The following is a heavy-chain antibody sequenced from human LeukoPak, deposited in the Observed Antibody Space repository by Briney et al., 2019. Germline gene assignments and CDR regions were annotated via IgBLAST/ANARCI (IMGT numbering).Heavy chain of an antibody. CDR1: RDTFSSYT. V-gene: IGHV1-69*08. CDR3: ARSGSTRWDPAWFDP. D-gene: IGHD2/OR15-2a*01. CDR2: ISPFLGSA. Sequence: SVKVSCKASRDTFSSYTFNWVRQAPGQGLEWMGRISPFLGSAFYAQNFQGRVTITADKSTYTVYMELSRLRFEDTAVYYRARSGSTRWDPAWFDPWGQGTLATVSS. J-gene: IGHJ5*02.